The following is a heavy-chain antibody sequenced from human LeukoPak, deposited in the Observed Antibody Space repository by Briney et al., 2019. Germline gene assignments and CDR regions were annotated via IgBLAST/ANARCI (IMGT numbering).Heavy chain of an antibody. CDR3: ARTGYSSGWYLGYYFDY. Sequence: SETLSLTCAVYGGSFSDYYWSWIRQPPGKGLEWIGEINHSGSTNYNPSLKSRVTISVDTSKNQFSLKLSSVTAADTAVYYCARTGYSSGWYLGYYFDYWGQGTLVTVSS. J-gene: IGHJ4*02. CDR1: GGSFSDYY. V-gene: IGHV4-34*01. D-gene: IGHD6-19*01. CDR2: INHSGST.